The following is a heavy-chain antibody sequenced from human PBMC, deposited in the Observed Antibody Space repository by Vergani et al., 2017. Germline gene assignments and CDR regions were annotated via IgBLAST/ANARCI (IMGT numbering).Heavy chain of an antibody. J-gene: IGHJ4*02. D-gene: IGHD3-22*01. CDR3: ARGYYYDSSGYYYLDS. CDR2: INHSGST. V-gene: IGHV4-34*01. Sequence: QVQLQQWGAGLLKPSETLSLTCAVYGGSFSGYYWSWIRQPPGKGLEWIGEINHSGSTNYNPSLKSRVTISVDTSKNQLSLKLSSVTAADTAVYYCARGYYYDSSGYYYLDSWGQGTLVTVSS. CDR1: GGSFSGYY.